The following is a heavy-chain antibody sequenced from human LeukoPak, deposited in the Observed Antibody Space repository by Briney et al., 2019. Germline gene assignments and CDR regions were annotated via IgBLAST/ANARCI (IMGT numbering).Heavy chain of an antibody. D-gene: IGHD5-18*01. CDR2: INHSGST. CDR3: ARGGVQLWLRTAPFEF. J-gene: IGHJ4*02. V-gene: IGHV4-34*01. CDR1: GGSFSGYY. Sequence: SETLSLTCAVYGGSFSGYYWSWIRQPPGKGLEWIGEINHSGSTNYNPSLKSRVTISIDTSKNQVSLQLSSVTAAGTAVYFCARGGVQLWLRTAPFEFWGQGTLVTVCS.